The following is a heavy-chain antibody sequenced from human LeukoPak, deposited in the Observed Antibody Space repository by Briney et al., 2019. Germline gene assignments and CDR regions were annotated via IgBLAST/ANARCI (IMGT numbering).Heavy chain of an antibody. CDR1: GFTFNSYA. D-gene: IGHD5-18*01. V-gene: IGHV3-30-3*01. CDR2: ISYDGSIN. CDR3: ARGSAMVTTYRGGNWFDP. Sequence: PGRSLRLSCVASGFTFNSYAVHWVRQAPGKGLEWVAVISYDGSINFYAASVKGRFTITRDNSKNTLYLQMNSLRAEDTALYFCARGSAMVTTYRGGNWFDPWGQGTLVTVSS. J-gene: IGHJ5*02.